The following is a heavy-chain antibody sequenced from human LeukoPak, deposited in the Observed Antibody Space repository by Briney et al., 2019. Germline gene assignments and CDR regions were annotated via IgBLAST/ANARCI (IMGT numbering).Heavy chain of an antibody. CDR3: ASQYIEVNYYYHMDV. CDR2: INGSGVST. D-gene: IGHD5-18*01. CDR1: GFTFSSYA. V-gene: IGHV3-23*01. J-gene: IGHJ6*03. Sequence: GGSLRLSCAASGFTFSSYAMAWVRQAPGKGLEWVSTINGSGVSTYYGDSVKGRFTISRDNSKNTLYLQMNSLRVKDTAVYYCASQYIEVNYYYHMDVWGTGTTVIVSS.